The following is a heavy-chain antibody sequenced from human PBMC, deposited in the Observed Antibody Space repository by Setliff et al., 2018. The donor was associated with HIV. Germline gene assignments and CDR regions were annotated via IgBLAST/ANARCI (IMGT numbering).Heavy chain of an antibody. D-gene: IGHD1-1*01. CDR3: ARVGPESLPYTWDDEADTFDI. V-gene: IGHV1-18*01. J-gene: IGHJ3*02. CDR1: GYIFTNYG. CDR2: ITGYNGNT. Sequence: GASVKVSCKASGYIFTNYGISWVRQAPGQGLEWMGWITGYNGNTNYAEKFQGRVTMTIDTSTSTAYLELRSLRSDDTAVYYCARVGPESLPYTWDDEADTFDIGGQGTTVT.